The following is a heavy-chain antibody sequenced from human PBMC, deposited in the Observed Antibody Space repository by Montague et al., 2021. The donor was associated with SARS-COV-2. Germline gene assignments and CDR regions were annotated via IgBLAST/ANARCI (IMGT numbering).Heavy chain of an antibody. J-gene: IGHJ2*01. D-gene: IGHD1-20*01. CDR3: ARDLITGHYGSFDL. CDR2: ISGSGIYI. Sequence: SLRLSCAASGFTFSRYSMNWVRQAPGKGLEWVSSISGSGIYIYSANSLKGRFTISRDNAKNSLFLQMNSLRAEDTAVYYFARDLITGHYGSFDLWGRGTLVTVST. CDR1: GFTFSRYS. V-gene: IGHV3-21*01.